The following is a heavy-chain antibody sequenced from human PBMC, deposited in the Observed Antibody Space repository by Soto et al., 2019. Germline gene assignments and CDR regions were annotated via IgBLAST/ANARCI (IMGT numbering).Heavy chain of an antibody. CDR2: INPNSGGT. CDR1: GYTFTGYY. J-gene: IGHJ5*02. CDR3: ARDRYSSGWYNWFYT. Sequence: ASVKVSCKASGYTFTGYYMHWVRQAPGQGLEWMGWINPNSGGTNYAQKFQGRVTMTRDTSISTAYMELSRLRSDDTAVYYCARDRYSSGWYNWFYTWGQGTLVTVSS. D-gene: IGHD6-19*01. V-gene: IGHV1-2*02.